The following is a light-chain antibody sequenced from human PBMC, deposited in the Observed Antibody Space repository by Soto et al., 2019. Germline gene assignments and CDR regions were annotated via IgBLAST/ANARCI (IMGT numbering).Light chain of an antibody. CDR3: QQSYSTPWT. CDR1: QSISSY. Sequence: DIQMTQSPSSLSASVGDRVTITCRASQSISSYLNWYQQKPGKAPKLLIYAASSLQSGVQSRFSGSGSGTDFTLTISSLHPEDFATYYCQQSYSTPWTFGQGTKVEIK. V-gene: IGKV1-39*01. CDR2: AAS. J-gene: IGKJ1*01.